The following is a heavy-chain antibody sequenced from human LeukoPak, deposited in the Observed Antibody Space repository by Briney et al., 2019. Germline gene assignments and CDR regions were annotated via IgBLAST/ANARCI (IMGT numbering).Heavy chain of an antibody. CDR1: GYSFTSYW. CDR2: IYPGDSDT. J-gene: IGHJ4*02. Sequence: GESLQISCKASGYSFTSYWIGWVRQMPGKGLEWMGIIYPGDSDTIYSPSFQGQVTISADKSISTAYLQWGSPKASDTAMYYCARRKDGYNYYFDYWGQGTLVTVSS. V-gene: IGHV5-51*01. CDR3: ARRKDGYNYYFDY. D-gene: IGHD5-12*01.